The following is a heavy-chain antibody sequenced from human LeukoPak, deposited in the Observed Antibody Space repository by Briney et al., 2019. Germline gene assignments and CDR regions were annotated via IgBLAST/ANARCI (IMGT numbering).Heavy chain of an antibody. CDR3: ARVTGGANFDH. D-gene: IGHD1-14*01. CDR1: GHTFTRYY. V-gene: IGHV1-46*01. CDR2: INPGSGNT. Sequence: ASVTVSCTASGHTFTRYYIHWVRQAPGQGLEWMGVINPGSGNTNYAQKFQDRVTMTRDTSTGTVYMELSSLRSEDTAVYFCARVTGGANFDHWGQGTLVTVSS. J-gene: IGHJ4*02.